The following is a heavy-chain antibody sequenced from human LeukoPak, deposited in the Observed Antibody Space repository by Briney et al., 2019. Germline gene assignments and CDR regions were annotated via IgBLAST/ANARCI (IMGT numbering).Heavy chain of an antibody. Sequence: ASVKVSCEASGYTFTSYYMHWVRQAPGQGLEWMGIINPSGGSTSYAQKFQGRVTLTRDTSTSTVYMELSSLRSEDTAVYYCARGRQLERRYYYYYMDVWGKGTTVTVSS. CDR3: ARGRQLERRYYYYYMDV. V-gene: IGHV1-46*01. CDR1: GYTFTSYY. J-gene: IGHJ6*03. CDR2: INPSGGST. D-gene: IGHD1-1*01.